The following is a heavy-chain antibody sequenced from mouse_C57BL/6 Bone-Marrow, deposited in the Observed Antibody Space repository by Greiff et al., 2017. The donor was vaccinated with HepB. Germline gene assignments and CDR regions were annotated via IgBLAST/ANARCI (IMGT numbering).Heavy chain of an antibody. J-gene: IGHJ3*01. Sequence: DVMLVESGGGLVQPKGSLKLSCAASGFTFNTYAMHWVRQAPGKGLEWVARIRSKSSNYATYYADSVKDRLTMARDDSPSMLYLQINNLKTEDTAVYCCVRERGRLWAWFAYWGQGTLVTVSA. CDR3: VRERGRLWAWFAY. CDR1: GFTFNTYA. V-gene: IGHV10-3*01. D-gene: IGHD1-1*02. CDR2: IRSKSSNYAT.